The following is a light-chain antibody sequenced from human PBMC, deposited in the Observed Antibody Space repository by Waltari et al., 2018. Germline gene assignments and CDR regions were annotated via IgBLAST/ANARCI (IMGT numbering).Light chain of an antibody. CDR1: ESVYKY. CDR2: DTS. Sequence: EVVLTQSPVTLSLSAGERASLSCRASESVYKYLAWYQQRPGQPPRLLISDTSNGAAGVPGRFSGSGYGTDVTLTITSLEAEDLAVYVCQQGSILPLTFGGGTRVEIK. J-gene: IGKJ4*01. V-gene: IGKV3-11*01. CDR3: QQGSILPLT.